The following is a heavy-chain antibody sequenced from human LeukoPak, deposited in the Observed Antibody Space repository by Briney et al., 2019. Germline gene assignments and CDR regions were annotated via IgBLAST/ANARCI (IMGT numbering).Heavy chain of an antibody. CDR2: IGTAGDT. CDR1: GFTFSDYD. J-gene: IGHJ4*02. D-gene: IGHD1-1*01. V-gene: IGHV3-13*01. CDR3: ARVAKERVGGVYYFDY. Sequence: GVSLRLSCAASGFTFSDYDMHWVRQATGKGLGWVSAIGTAGDTYYTGSVKGRFTISRENAKNSLYLQMNSLRAGDTAVYYCARVAKERVGGVYYFDYWGQGTLVTVSS.